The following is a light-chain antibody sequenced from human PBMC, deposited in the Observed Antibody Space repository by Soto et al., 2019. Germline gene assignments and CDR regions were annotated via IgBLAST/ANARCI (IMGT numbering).Light chain of an antibody. CDR1: QSISSY. V-gene: IGKV1-39*01. CDR2: AAS. CDR3: QQSYSTPWT. J-gene: IGKJ1*01. Sequence: DIQMTQSPSSLSASVGDRVTITCRASQSISSYLNWYQQKPGKAPKLLIYAASSLQRGVPSRFSGSGSGTDLTRIISSLQPEDFATYYCQQSYSTPWTFGQGTKVEIK.